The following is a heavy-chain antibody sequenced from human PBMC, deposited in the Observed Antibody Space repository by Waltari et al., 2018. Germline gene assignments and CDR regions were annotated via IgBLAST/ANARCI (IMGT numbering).Heavy chain of an antibody. Sequence: EVHLVESGGGLIQPGGSLRLSCAASGFTVSSNYMSWVRQAPGKGLEWGSVMYSGGSTDDADAVKGRLTIARDNSKNTLDLQMSSRRAEDTAVYYCARRRVVGATRDYFDYWGQGTLVTVSS. D-gene: IGHD1-26*01. CDR3: ARRRVVGATRDYFDY. CDR1: GFTVSSNY. J-gene: IGHJ4*02. V-gene: IGHV3-53*01. CDR2: MYSGGST.